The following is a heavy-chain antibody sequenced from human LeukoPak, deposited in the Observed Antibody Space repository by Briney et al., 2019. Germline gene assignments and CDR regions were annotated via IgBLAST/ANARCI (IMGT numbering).Heavy chain of an antibody. D-gene: IGHD1-7*01. CDR2: IYDSGST. V-gene: IGHV4-39*01. J-gene: IGHJ4*02. CDR3: ARGGETTYYFDY. CDR1: GGSIRSSYYY. Sequence: SETLSLTCTVSGGSIRSSYYYWGWIRQPPGKGLEWIGSIYDSGSTYYNPSLKSRVTIPVDTSKNQFSLKLNSVTAADTAVYYCARGGETTYYFDYWGQGTLVTVSS.